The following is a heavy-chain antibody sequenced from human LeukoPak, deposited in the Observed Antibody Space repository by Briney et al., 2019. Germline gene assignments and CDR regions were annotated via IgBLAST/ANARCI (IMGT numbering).Heavy chain of an antibody. CDR1: GGSISSSSYY. CDR3: ARGPGGSALFN. CDR2: IYYSGTT. J-gene: IGHJ4*02. V-gene: IGHV4-39*07. D-gene: IGHD4-23*01. Sequence: SETLSLTCTVSGGSISSSSYYWAWNRQPPGKGLEWVGSIYYSGTTYYNPTLKSRVTISVDTSKNQFSLKLTSVTAADTAVYYCARGPGGSALFNWGQGTLVTVSS.